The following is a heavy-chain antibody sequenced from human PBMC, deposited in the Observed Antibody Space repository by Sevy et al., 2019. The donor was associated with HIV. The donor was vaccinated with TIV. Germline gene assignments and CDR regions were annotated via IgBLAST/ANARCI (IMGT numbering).Heavy chain of an antibody. CDR1: GYTFTSYD. Sequence: ASVKVSCKASGYTFTSYDINWVRQATGQGLEWMGWMNPNSGNTGYAQKFQGRVTMTSNTSISTAYMELSSLRSEDTAVYYCAGTSIAYYDFWSGYLRPFYYGMDVWGQGTTVTVSS. CDR3: AGTSIAYYDFWSGYLRPFYYGMDV. CDR2: MNPNSGNT. V-gene: IGHV1-8*01. J-gene: IGHJ6*02. D-gene: IGHD3-3*01.